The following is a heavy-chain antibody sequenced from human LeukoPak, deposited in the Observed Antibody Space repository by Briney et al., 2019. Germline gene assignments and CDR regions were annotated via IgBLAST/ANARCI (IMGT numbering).Heavy chain of an antibody. D-gene: IGHD2/OR15-2a*01. Sequence: GASVKVSCKASGYTYTGYYMHWVRQAPGQGLEWMGWINPNSGGTNYAQKFQGRVTMTRDTSISTAYMELSRLRSDDTAVYYCARGAFPTLLYFDYWGQGTLVTVSS. CDR2: INPNSGGT. V-gene: IGHV1-2*02. J-gene: IGHJ4*02. CDR1: GYTYTGYY. CDR3: ARGAFPTLLYFDY.